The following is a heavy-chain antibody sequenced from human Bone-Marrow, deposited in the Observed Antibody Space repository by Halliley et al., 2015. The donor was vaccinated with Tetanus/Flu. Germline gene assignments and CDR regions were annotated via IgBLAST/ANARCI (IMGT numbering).Heavy chain of an antibody. D-gene: IGHD1-26*01. J-gene: IGHJ4*02. CDR2: VYHPGRT. CDR3: ARDDTVGTLDF. Sequence: EWVGYVYHPGRTHYNPSLKSRVTISLDTSKRQFSLKLNSVTAADTAVYYCARDDTVGTLDFWGQGTLVTVSS. V-gene: IGHV4-59*01.